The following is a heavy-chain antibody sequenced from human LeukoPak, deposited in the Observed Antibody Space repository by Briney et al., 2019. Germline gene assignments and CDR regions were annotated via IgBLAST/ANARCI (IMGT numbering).Heavy chain of an antibody. Sequence: GGSLRLSCAASGFTFSSYSMKWVRQAPGKGLEWVANIKQDGSEKNYVDSVKGRFTISRDNAKNSLSLRMNSLSAEDTAVYYCATGYSSGWYFYFQHWGQGSLVSVSS. D-gene: IGHD6-19*01. CDR3: ATGYSSGWYFYFQH. J-gene: IGHJ1*01. CDR1: GFTFSSYS. CDR2: IKQDGSEK. V-gene: IGHV3-7*01.